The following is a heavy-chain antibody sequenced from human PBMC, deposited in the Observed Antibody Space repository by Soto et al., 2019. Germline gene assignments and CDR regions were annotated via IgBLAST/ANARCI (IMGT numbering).Heavy chain of an antibody. CDR3: ARSGVVVPAAMAPYYYYYYMDV. J-gene: IGHJ6*03. Sequence: ASVKVSCKASGYTFTSYDINWVRQATGQGLEWMGWMNPNSGNTGYAQKFQGRVTMTRNTSISTAYMELSSLRSEDTAVYYCARSGVVVPAAMAPYYYYYYMDVWGKGTTVTVSS. V-gene: IGHV1-8*01. D-gene: IGHD2-2*01. CDR1: GYTFTSYD. CDR2: MNPNSGNT.